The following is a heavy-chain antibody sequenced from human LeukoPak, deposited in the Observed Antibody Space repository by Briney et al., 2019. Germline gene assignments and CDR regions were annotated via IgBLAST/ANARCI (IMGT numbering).Heavy chain of an antibody. CDR3: ARERDGYNWYFDY. Sequence: GGSLRLSCAASGFTFSSFAMSWVRQAPGKGLEWVANKKQDGSEKYYVDSVKGRFTISRDNAKNSLYLQMNSLRAEDTAMYYCARERDGYNWYFDYWGQGTLVTVSS. J-gene: IGHJ4*02. D-gene: IGHD5-24*01. V-gene: IGHV3-7*01. CDR1: GFTFSSFA. CDR2: KKQDGSEK.